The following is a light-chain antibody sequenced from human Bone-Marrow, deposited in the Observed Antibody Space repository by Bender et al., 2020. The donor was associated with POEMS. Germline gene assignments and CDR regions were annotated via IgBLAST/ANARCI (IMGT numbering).Light chain of an antibody. J-gene: IGLJ3*02. CDR3: QSFDTSLSGWV. CDR1: SSDVGGGYNY. CDR2: DD. V-gene: IGLV2-14*01. Sequence: QSALTQPASVSGSPGQSITISCTGTSSDVGGGYNYVSWYQQHPGKAPKLIVYDDQLSSGVSDRFSGSKSGTSVSLAITGLQAEDEADYYCQSFDTSLSGWVFGGGTELTVL.